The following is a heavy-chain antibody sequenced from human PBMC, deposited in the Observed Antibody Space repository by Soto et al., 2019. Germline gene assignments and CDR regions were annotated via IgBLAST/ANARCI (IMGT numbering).Heavy chain of an antibody. V-gene: IGHV3-30*18. CDR1: GFTFSIYA. CDR3: AKGYCSSTSCYDDPLYYYYGMDV. CDR2: ISYDGSNK. J-gene: IGHJ6*01. Sequence: WGSLIVSSASSGFTFSIYAMHWVRQAPGKGLDLVEVISYDGSNKYYADSVKGRFTISRDNSKNTLYLQMNSLRAEETAVYYCAKGYCSSTSCYDDPLYYYYGMDVWGQGTTVTVSS. D-gene: IGHD2-2*01.